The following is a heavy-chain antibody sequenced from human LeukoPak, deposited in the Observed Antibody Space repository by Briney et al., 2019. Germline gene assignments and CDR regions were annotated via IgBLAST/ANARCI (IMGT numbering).Heavy chain of an antibody. CDR3: ARSMTTVTRDFDY. Sequence: PGGSLRLSCAASGFTFSSYGMHWVRQAPGKGLEWVAFIRYDGSNKYYADSVKGRFTISRDNSKNTLYLQMNSLRAEDTAVYYCARSMTTVTRDFDYWGQGTLVTVSS. J-gene: IGHJ4*02. CDR2: IRYDGSNK. V-gene: IGHV3-30*02. CDR1: GFTFSSYG. D-gene: IGHD4-17*01.